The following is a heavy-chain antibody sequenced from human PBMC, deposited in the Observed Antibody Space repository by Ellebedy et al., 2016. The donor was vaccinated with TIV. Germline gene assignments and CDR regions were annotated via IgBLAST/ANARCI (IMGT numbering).Heavy chain of an antibody. D-gene: IGHD6-6*01. CDR2: IYYSGST. Sequence: MPSETLSLTCTVSGDSISSWYWSWIRQPPGKGLEWIGYIYYSGSTNYNPSLKSRVTISVDTSKNQFSLKLSSVTAADTAVYYCARGGLSYSSSSGWFDPWGQGTLVTVSS. CDR1: GDSISSWY. V-gene: IGHV4-59*01. CDR3: ARGGLSYSSSSGWFDP. J-gene: IGHJ5*02.